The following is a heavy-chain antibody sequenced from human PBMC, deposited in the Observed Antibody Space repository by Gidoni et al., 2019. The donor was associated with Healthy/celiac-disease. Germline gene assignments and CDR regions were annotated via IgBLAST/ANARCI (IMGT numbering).Heavy chain of an antibody. J-gene: IGHJ4*02. CDR1: GDSVSSNSAA. Sequence: QVQLQQSGPGLVKPSQTLSLTCAISGDSVSSNSAAWNWIRQSPSRGLEWLGRIYYRSKWYNDYAVSVKSRITINPDTSKNQFSLQLNSVTPEDTAVYYCARDRVAVAGMKGYYFDYWGQGTLVTVSS. CDR2: IYYRSKWYN. CDR3: ARDRVAVAGMKGYYFDY. D-gene: IGHD6-19*01. V-gene: IGHV6-1*01.